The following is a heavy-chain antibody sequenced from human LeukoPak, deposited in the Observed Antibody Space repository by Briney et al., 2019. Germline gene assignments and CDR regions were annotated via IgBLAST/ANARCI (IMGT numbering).Heavy chain of an antibody. CDR3: AKGVSVVVVAAGNY. J-gene: IGHJ4*02. CDR1: GFTFSSYA. D-gene: IGHD2-15*01. CDR2: ISGSGGST. V-gene: IGHV3-23*01. Sequence: GGSLRLSCAASGFTFSSYAMSWVRQAPGKGLEWVSAISGSGGSTYYADSAKGRFTISRDNSKNTLYLQMNSLRAEDTAVYYCAKGVSVVVVAAGNYWGQGTLVTVSS.